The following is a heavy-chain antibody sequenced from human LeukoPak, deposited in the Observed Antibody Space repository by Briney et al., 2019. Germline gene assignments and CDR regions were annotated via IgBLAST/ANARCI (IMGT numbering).Heavy chain of an antibody. D-gene: IGHD6-6*01. J-gene: IGHJ4*02. CDR2: IHYSGST. V-gene: IGHV4-39*01. CDR1: GGSIRSSVYY. Sequence: SETLSLTCTVSGGSIRSSVYYWGWFRQPPGKGLEWIGSIHYSGSTYYNPPLKSRVTISVDTSKNQFSLKLSSVTAADTAVYYCARPSPFSSSSGYYFDYWGQGTLVTVSS. CDR3: ARPSPFSSSSGYYFDY.